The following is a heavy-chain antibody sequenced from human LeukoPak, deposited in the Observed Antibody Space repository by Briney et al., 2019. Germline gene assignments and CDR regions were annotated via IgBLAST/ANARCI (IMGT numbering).Heavy chain of an antibody. CDR2: ISYDGSNK. D-gene: IGHD6-19*01. Sequence: PGGSLRLSCAASGFTFSSYAMHWVRQAPGKGLEWVAVISYDGSNKYYADSVKGRFTISRDNSKNTLYLQMNSLRAEDTAVYYCARTQWPLGIAFDIWGQGTMVTVSS. V-gene: IGHV3-30*04. CDR1: GFTFSSYA. CDR3: ARTQWPLGIAFDI. J-gene: IGHJ3*02.